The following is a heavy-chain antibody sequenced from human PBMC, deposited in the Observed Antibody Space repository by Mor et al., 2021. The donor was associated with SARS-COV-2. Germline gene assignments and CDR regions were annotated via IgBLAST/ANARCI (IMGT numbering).Heavy chain of an antibody. CDR2: ISFDGSHK. D-gene: IGHD4-17*01. CDR3: VRPGLDYGDYVGFDD. Sequence: HWVRQAPGKGLEWVAVISFDGSHKNYVDSVKGRFTVSRDNSKSTVYLQMNDLRVEDAAVYYCVRPGLDYGDYVGFDDW. J-gene: IGHJ4*01. V-gene: IGHV3-30*03.